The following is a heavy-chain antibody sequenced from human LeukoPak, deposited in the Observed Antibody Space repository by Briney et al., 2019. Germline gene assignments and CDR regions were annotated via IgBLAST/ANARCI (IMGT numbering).Heavy chain of an antibody. Sequence: SETLSLTCAVYGGSFSGYYWSWIRQPPGKGLEWTGEINHSGSTNYNPSLKSRVTISVDTSKNQFSLKLSSVTAADTAVYYCARSSGQRDYWGQGTLVTVSS. CDR1: GGSFSGYY. J-gene: IGHJ4*02. CDR3: ARSSGQRDY. CDR2: INHSGST. D-gene: IGHD3-22*01. V-gene: IGHV4-34*01.